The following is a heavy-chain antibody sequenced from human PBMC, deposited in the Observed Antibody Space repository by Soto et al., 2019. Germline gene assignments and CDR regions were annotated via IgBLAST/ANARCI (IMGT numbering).Heavy chain of an antibody. CDR3: ARRSTYYDILTGYYNQYYFDY. CDR1: GGSISSSSYY. V-gene: IGHV4-39*01. D-gene: IGHD3-9*01. Sequence: ETLSLTCTVSGGSISSSSYYWGWIRQPPGKGLEWIGSIYYSGSTYYNPSLKSRVTISVDTSKNQFSLKLSSVTAADTAVYYCARRSTYYDILTGYYNQYYFDYWGQGTLVTVSS. CDR2: IYYSGST. J-gene: IGHJ4*02.